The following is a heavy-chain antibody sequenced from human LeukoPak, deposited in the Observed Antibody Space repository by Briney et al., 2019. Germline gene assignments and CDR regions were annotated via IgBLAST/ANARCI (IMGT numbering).Heavy chain of an antibody. CDR1: GASFSDYY. Sequence: SETLSLTCAVYGASFSDYYWSWIRHSPTKGLEWIGEVSHSGSAKYNPSLKSRVTISADKSKNQFFLRLSPVAAADSGVYYCARERASNNHDNWFDPWGQGTLVTVSS. J-gene: IGHJ5*02. CDR2: VSHSGSA. V-gene: IGHV4-34*01. CDR3: ARERASNNHDNWFDP.